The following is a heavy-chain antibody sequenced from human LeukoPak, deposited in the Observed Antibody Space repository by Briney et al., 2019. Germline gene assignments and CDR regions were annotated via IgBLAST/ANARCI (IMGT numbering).Heavy chain of an antibody. CDR3: ARGRGRYSSGWYPYYYYGMDV. J-gene: IGHJ6*04. D-gene: IGHD6-19*01. V-gene: IGHV1-69*06. CDR1: GGTFSSYA. CDR2: IIPIFGTA. Sequence: SVKVSCKASGGTFSSYATSWVRQAPGQGLEWMGGIIPIFGTANYAQKFQGRVTITADKSTSTAYMELSSLRSEDTAVYYCARGRGRYSSGWYPYYYYGMDVWGKGTTVTVSS.